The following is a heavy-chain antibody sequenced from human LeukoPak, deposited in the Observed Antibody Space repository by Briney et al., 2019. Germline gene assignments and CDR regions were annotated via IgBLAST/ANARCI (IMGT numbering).Heavy chain of an antibody. CDR2: IYYRGST. CDR1: GGXIXXYY. V-gene: IGHV4-59*01. CDR3: ARGAKYDFWSGYYIY. D-gene: IGHD3-3*01. J-gene: IGHJ4*02. Sequence: PSETLSLTCTVSGGXIXXYYWXWXXXPPGXXLXXIXXIYYRGSTNYNPSLXTLVTISVDTSKNQFSMKLSSVTAADTAVYYCARGAKYDFWSGYYIYWGQATLFTLSS.